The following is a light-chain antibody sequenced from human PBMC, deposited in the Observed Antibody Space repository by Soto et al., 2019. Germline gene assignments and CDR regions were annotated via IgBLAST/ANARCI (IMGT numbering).Light chain of an antibody. V-gene: IGKV1-39*01. CDR1: QSINTY. Sequence: DIQMTQSPSSLSAFVGDRVTITCRASQSINTYLNWYQQKPGNAPRVLIYAASRLESGVPSRFSGSGSGKDFILTINSLQPKDLETYYCQQSDNSALTFGGGTKVDIK. CDR3: QQSDNSALT. J-gene: IGKJ4*01. CDR2: AAS.